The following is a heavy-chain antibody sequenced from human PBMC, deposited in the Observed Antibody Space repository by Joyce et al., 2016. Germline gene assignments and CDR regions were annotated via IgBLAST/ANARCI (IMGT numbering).Heavy chain of an antibody. CDR1: GGSISSAHW. D-gene: IGHD5-12*01. CDR3: ARNGAYSQDS. Sequence: QVQLQESGPGLVKPSGTLSLTCAVSGGSISSAHWWSWGRQPPGKGLEWSGEIYLGGSTTYNPSLKSRVTISVDKSKNQLSLKMNSVTAADTAVYYCARNGAYSQDSWGQGTLVTVSS. CDR2: IYLGGST. V-gene: IGHV4-4*02. J-gene: IGHJ5*01.